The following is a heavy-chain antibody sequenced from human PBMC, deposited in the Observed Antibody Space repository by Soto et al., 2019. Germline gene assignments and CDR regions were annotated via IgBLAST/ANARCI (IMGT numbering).Heavy chain of an antibody. CDR1: CWLLNRGWYY. Sequence: QVQLQEAGPGPVEAFKALFPPWPFSCWLLNRGWYYLKRVPQHPGKGLEWIGYIYYSGSTYYNPSLKSRVTISVDTSKNQFSLKLSSVTAADTAVYYCAGIYSGSPGGTLRYWGQGTLVTVSS. J-gene: IGHJ4*02. D-gene: IGHD1-26*01. CDR3: AGIYSGSPGGTLRY. CDR2: IYYSGST. V-gene: IGHV4-31*02.